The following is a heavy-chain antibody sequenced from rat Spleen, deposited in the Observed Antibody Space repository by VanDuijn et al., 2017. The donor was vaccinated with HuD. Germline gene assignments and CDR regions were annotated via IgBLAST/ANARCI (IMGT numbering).Heavy chain of an antibody. Sequence: EVQLQESGPGLVKPSQSLSLTCSVTVYSIKSSYRWNWIRKFPGSKLEWMGFMNSEGTTNYNPSLKSRISITRDTSKNQFFLQVNSVTTEDTATYYCGRHGYNSYFDYWGQGVMVTVSS. CDR2: MNSEGTT. J-gene: IGHJ2*01. CDR3: GRHGYNSYFDY. V-gene: IGHV3-3*01. CDR1: VYSIKSSYR. D-gene: IGHD1-9*01.